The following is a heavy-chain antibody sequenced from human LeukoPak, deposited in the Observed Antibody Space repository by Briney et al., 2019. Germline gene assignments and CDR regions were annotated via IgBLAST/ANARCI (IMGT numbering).Heavy chain of an antibody. V-gene: IGHV1-69*13. J-gene: IGHJ4*02. CDR1: GGTFSSYA. CDR2: IIPICGTA. D-gene: IGHD6-13*01. CDR3: ARELRRDHSSWHDEAN. Sequence: ASVKVSCKASGGTFSSYAISWVRQAPGQGLEWMGGIIPICGTANYAQRFQGRVTITADESTSTAYMELSSLRSEDTAVYYCARELRRDHSSWHDEANWGQGTRDTVSS.